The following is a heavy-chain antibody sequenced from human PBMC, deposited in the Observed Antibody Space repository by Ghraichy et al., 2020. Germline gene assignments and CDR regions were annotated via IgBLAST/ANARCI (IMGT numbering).Heavy chain of an antibody. V-gene: IGHV3-43*02. Sequence: GESLRLSCAASGFTFDDYAMYWVRQAPGKGLEWVSFISGDTFSTNYTDSVKGRFTISRDNSKNSLFLQMNSLRTEDTAFYYCAKDIPSHHYGSSWGQGTLVTVSS. D-gene: IGHD3-10*01. J-gene: IGHJ4*02. CDR2: ISGDTFST. CDR1: GFTFDDYA. CDR3: AKDIPSHHYGSS.